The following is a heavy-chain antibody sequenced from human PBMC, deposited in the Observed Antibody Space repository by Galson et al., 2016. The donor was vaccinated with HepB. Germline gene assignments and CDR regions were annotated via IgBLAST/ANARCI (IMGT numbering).Heavy chain of an antibody. CDR3: ARDVAVVARTSWYFDL. CDR1: GFTFSNYA. D-gene: IGHD2-15*01. Sequence: SLRLSCAASGFTFSNYAMYWVRQAPGKGLEWVAVISSDGSKQYYADSVKGRFTISRDNSKNTLYLQMNSLRPEDTAVYYCARDVAVVARTSWYFDLWGRGTLVTVPS. V-gene: IGHV3-30*03. J-gene: IGHJ2*01. CDR2: ISSDGSKQ.